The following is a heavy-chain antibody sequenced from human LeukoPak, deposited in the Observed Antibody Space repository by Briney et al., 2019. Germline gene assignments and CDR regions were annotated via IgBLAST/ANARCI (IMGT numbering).Heavy chain of an antibody. CDR3: ARGVTAMPTY. Sequence: SETLSLTCTVSGGSISSYYWSWIRQPPGKGLEWIGYIYYSGSTNYNPSLKSRVTISVDTSKNQFSLKLSSVTAADTAVYYCARGVTAMPTYWGQGTLVTVSS. CDR1: GGSISSYY. V-gene: IGHV4-59*01. CDR2: IYYSGST. J-gene: IGHJ4*02. D-gene: IGHD5-18*01.